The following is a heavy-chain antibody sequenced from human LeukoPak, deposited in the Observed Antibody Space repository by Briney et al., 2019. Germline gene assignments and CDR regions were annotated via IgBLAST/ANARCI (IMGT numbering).Heavy chain of an antibody. Sequence: GGSLRLSCAASGFTFSSYGMHWVRQAPGKGLEWVAVISYDGSNKYYADSVKGRFTISRDNSKNTLYLQMNSLRAEDTAVYYCAKDLSLGGINDSSGYYYPGEFSYYGMDVWGQGTTVTVSS. J-gene: IGHJ6*02. CDR2: ISYDGSNK. V-gene: IGHV3-30*18. CDR1: GFTFSSYG. D-gene: IGHD3-22*01. CDR3: AKDLSLGGINDSSGYYYPGEFSYYGMDV.